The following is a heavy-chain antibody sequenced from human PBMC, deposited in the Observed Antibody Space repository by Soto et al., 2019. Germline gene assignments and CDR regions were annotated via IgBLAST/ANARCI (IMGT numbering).Heavy chain of an antibody. Sequence: ASVKVSCKASGYTFTSYGISWVRQAPGQGLEWMGWINAYNGDTNYAQNLQDRVTLTTDASTSTAYMEVRSLRSDDTAMYYCARDHAGSGWFRFDYWGQGTLVTVSS. J-gene: IGHJ4*02. D-gene: IGHD6-19*01. CDR1: GYTFTSYG. CDR3: ARDHAGSGWFRFDY. CDR2: INAYNGDT. V-gene: IGHV1-18*01.